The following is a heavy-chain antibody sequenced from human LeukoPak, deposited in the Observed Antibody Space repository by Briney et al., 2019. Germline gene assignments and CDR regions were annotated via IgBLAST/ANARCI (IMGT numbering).Heavy chain of an antibody. J-gene: IGHJ4*02. CDR1: GGTFSNYA. Sequence: ASVKVSCKPSGGTFSNYAISCVRQGPGQGLDWMGGIIPSFGTANYSQEFQGRVTITADESTSTAYMELSSLRSEDTAIYYCARDPRTSGYSYGLGYWGQGTLVTVSS. V-gene: IGHV1-69*01. CDR3: ARDPRTSGYSYGLGY. D-gene: IGHD5-18*01. CDR2: IIPSFGTA.